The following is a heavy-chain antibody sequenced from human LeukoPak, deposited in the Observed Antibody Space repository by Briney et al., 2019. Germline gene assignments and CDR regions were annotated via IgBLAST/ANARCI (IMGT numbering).Heavy chain of an antibody. V-gene: IGHV4-59*12. CDR1: GGSFSSYY. D-gene: IGHD6-13*01. CDR3: ARARIAAAGLYHFDY. CDR2: IDHSGST. Sequence: PSETLSLTCTVSGGSFSSYYWTWIRQPPGKGLEWIGYIDHSGSTNYNPSLKSRVSISSDTSKNQFSLKLSSVTAADTAVYYCARARIAAAGLYHFDYWGQGTLVTASS. J-gene: IGHJ4*02.